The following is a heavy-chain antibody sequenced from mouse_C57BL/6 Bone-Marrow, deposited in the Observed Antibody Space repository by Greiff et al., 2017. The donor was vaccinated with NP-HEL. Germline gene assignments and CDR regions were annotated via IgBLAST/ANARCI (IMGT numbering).Heavy chain of an antibody. D-gene: IGHD2-3*01. CDR1: GFTFSDYG. CDR3: ARNDGYYVYYFDY. Sequence: EVKLVESGGGLVKPGGSLKLSCAASGFTFSDYGMHWVRQGPEKGLEWVAYISSGSSSIYYADTVKGRVTISRDNAKNTLFLQMTSLRSEDTAMYYCARNDGYYVYYFDYWGQGTTLTVSS. CDR2: ISSGSSSI. J-gene: IGHJ2*01. V-gene: IGHV5-17*01.